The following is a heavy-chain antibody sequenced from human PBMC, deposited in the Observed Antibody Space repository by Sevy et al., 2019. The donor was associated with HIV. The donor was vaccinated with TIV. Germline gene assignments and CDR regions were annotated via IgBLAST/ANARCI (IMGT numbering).Heavy chain of an antibody. Sequence: ASVKVSCKASGYTFTSYYMHWVRQAPGQGLEWMGIINHSGGSTSYAQKFQGRVTMTRDTSTSTVYMELSSLRSEDTAVYYWARNARVKRRYGSSWYKWGEIDYWGQGTLVTVSS. CDR2: INHSGGST. D-gene: IGHD6-13*01. CDR3: ARNARVKRRYGSSWYKWGEIDY. CDR1: GYTFTSYY. J-gene: IGHJ4*02. V-gene: IGHV1-46*03.